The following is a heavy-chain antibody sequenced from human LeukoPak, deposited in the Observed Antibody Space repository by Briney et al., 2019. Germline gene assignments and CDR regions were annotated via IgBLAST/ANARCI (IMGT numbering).Heavy chain of an antibody. CDR1: GFTFSDYY. CDR3: AREGAPSSSWYGGAFDI. V-gene: IGHV3-11*04. J-gene: IGHJ3*02. CDR2: ISSSGSTI. D-gene: IGHD6-13*01. Sequence: GGSLRLSCVASGFTFSDYYMSWIRQAPGKGLEWVSYISSSGSTIYYADSVKGRFTISRDNAKNSLYLQMNSLRADDTAVYYCAREGAPSSSWYGGAFDIWGQGTMVTVSS.